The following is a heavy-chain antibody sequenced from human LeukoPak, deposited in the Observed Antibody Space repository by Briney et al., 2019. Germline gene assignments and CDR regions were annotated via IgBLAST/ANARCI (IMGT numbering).Heavy chain of an antibody. CDR3: ARGALHVFDY. J-gene: IGHJ4*02. Sequence: GGSLRLSCAASGFTFSDYEINWIRQAPGKGLEWISCISTSGSTTYYADSVKGRFTISRDNAKNSLSLQMNTLTAEDTAVYYCARGALHVFDYWGQGTPVTVSS. D-gene: IGHD3-10*02. V-gene: IGHV3-48*03. CDR2: ISTSGSTT. CDR1: GFTFSDYE.